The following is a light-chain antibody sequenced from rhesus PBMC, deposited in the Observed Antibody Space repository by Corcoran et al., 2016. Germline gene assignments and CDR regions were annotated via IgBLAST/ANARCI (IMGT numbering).Light chain of an antibody. CDR2: LAS. CDR3: QQFYSYPRA. CDR1: QRPGCS. J-gene: IGKJ4*01. Sequence: DIQMTQSPSSLFASVGYTVTITCRASQRPGCSVSWFHQKPGKAPNLLISLASSLQSGVPSRFSGSKSGTDFTLTISSLRPEDVGHFYCQQFYSYPRAFGRGTKVEI. V-gene: IGKV1-46*01.